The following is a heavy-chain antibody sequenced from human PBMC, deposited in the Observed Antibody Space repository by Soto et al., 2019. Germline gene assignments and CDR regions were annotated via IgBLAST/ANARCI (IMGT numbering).Heavy chain of an antibody. Sequence: QVQLVQSGAEVKKPGSSVKVSCKASGGTVSSYAISWVRQAPGQGLEWMGGIIPILGTPNYAQKFQDRVTITADEFTSTASMELSSLTSEDTAVYYRARLEITVADDNWGQGPLVTVSS. V-gene: IGHV1-69*11. D-gene: IGHD6-19*01. CDR1: GGTVSSYA. CDR3: ARLEITVADDN. J-gene: IGHJ4*02. CDR2: IIPILGTP.